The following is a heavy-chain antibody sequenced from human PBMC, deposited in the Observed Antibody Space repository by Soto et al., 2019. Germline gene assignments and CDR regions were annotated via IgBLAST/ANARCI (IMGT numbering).Heavy chain of an antibody. CDR2: FYYSGTT. J-gene: IGHJ3*01. CDR1: GGSISSEGYY. V-gene: IGHV4-31*03. D-gene: IGHD3-9*01. CDR3: ARRHDILTGSDSFDV. Sequence: QVQLQESGPGLVKPSQTLSLTCTLSGGSISSEGYYWTWIRQHPGKGLEWIGDFYYSGTTSYNPSLKSRHTISVDTSNNQFSLRLSSVTAADTAMYYCARRHDILTGSDSFDVWGRGTMVTVSS.